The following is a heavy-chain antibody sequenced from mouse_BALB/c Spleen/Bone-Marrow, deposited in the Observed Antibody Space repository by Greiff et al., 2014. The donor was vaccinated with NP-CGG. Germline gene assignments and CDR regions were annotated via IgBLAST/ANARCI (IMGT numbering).Heavy chain of an antibody. CDR1: GYTFTSYW. D-gene: IGHD2-3*01. J-gene: IGHJ4*01. Sequence: QVQLKESGAELVKPGPPVKLSCKASGYTFTSYWMTWVKQRPGRGLEWIGRIDPSDSETHYNQEFEDKATLTVDKSSSTAYIQLSSLTSEDSAVYYCARALGDGYYYAMDYWGQGTSVTVSS. V-gene: IGHV1-69*02. CDR2: IDPSDSET. CDR3: ARALGDGYYYAMDY.